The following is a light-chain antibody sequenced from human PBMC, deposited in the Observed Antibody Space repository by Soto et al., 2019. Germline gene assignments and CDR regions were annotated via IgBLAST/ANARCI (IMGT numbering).Light chain of an antibody. CDR2: DAS. CDR3: QQYNNWPIT. Sequence: DSQLIKXPSSLSASDXXRVTITCRASQSSGSWLAWYQQKPGKAPKLLIYDASSLESGVPSRFSGSRSGTDFTLTISSLQSEDFAVYYCQQYNNWPITLGQGTRLEIK. V-gene: IGKV1-5*01. CDR1: QSSGSW. J-gene: IGKJ5*01.